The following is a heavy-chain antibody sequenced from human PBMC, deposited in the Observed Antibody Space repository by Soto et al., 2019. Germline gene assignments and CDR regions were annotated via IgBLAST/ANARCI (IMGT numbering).Heavy chain of an antibody. J-gene: IGHJ6*02. V-gene: IGHV4-61*01. CDR2: IYYSGST. D-gene: IGHD2-15*01. Sequence: SETLSLTCTVSGGSVSSGSYYWSWIRQPPGKGLEWIGYIYYSGSTNYNPSLKSRVTISVDTSKNQFSLKLSSVTAADTAVYYCARDQPLLYSGPIVGMDVWGQGTTVTAP. CDR3: ARDQPLLYSGPIVGMDV. CDR1: GGSVSSGSYY.